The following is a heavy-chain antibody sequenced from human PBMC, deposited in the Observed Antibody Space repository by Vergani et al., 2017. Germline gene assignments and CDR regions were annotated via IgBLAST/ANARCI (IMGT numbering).Heavy chain of an antibody. J-gene: IGHJ4*02. Sequence: QVQLVESGGGVVKRGGSLRLSCATSGFTLSNYDMQWIRQGRGKGLEFVAFIQFDGSNKYYADSVKGRFTLSRDFSKKTLYLQMNSLRTDDTETYYCAQHFSGCGIDSWGQGTQSIVS. CDR2: IQFDGSNK. CDR3: AQHFSGCGIDS. CDR1: GFTLSNYD. V-gene: IGHV3-30*02. D-gene: IGHD3-22*01.